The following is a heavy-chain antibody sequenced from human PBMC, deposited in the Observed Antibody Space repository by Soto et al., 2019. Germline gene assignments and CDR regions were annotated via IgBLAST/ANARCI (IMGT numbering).Heavy chain of an antibody. CDR1: GFTFSSYS. D-gene: IGHD3-9*01. CDR3: AKDWHFDWPYYGMDV. J-gene: IGHJ6*02. Sequence: PGGSLRLSCAASGFTFSSYSMNWVRQAPGKGLEWVSAISGSGGSTYYADSVKGRFTISRDNSKNTLYLQMNSLRAEDTAVYYCAKDWHFDWPYYGMDVWGQGTTVTVSS. CDR2: ISGSGGST. V-gene: IGHV3-23*01.